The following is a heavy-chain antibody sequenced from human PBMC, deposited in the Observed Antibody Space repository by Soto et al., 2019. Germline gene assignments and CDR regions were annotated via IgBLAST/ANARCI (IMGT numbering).Heavy chain of an antibody. CDR2: MNHDGIT. Sequence: QVQLRQWGAGLLKPSETLSLTCGAYGGSFTGYYWTWVRQPPGERLEWNGEMNHDGITDYNQYLKSPVARTLDTSRDQVNLRLTSETAAVTAVYSCAYGEANLREVTASYRGMDVWGQGTTVTVSS. J-gene: IGHJ6*02. CDR3: AYGEANLREVTASYRGMDV. V-gene: IGHV4-34*01. CDR1: GGSFTGYY. D-gene: IGHD3-10*01.